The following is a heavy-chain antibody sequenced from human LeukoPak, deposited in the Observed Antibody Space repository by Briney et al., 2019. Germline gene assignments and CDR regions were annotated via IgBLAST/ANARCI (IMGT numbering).Heavy chain of an antibody. J-gene: IGHJ6*03. D-gene: IGHD1-1*01. Sequence: GSLRLSCAASGFTFSDYYMSWIRQAPGKGLEWVSYISSSGSTIYYADSVKGRFTISRDNAKNSLYLQMNSLRAEDTAIYYCAKNWNPYYYYYMDVWGKGTTVTVSS. V-gene: IGHV3-11*01. CDR1: GFTFSDYY. CDR3: AKNWNPYYYYYMDV. CDR2: ISSSGSTI.